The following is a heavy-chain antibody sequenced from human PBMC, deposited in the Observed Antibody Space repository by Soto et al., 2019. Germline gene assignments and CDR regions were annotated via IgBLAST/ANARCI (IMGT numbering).Heavy chain of an antibody. V-gene: IGHV3-33*01. D-gene: IGHD3-3*01. CDR3: ARDITYYDFWSGYYNRYYYYGMDV. Sequence: GGSLRLSCAASGFTFSSYGMHWVRQAPGKGLEWVAVIWYDGSNKYYADSVKGRFTISRDNSKNTLYLQMNSLRAEDTAVYYCARDITYYDFWSGYYNRYYYYGMDVWGQGTTVTVSS. J-gene: IGHJ6*02. CDR2: IWYDGSNK. CDR1: GFTFSSYG.